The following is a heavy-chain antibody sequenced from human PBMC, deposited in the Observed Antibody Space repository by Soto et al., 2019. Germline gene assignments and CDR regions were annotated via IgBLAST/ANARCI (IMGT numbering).Heavy chain of an antibody. CDR3: ANDYRPYYDILTGYPYYDYGMDV. Sequence: GGSLRLSCAASGFTFSSYGMHWVRQAPGKGLEWVAVISYDGSNKYYADSVKGRFTISRDNSKNTLYLQMNSLRAEDTAVYYCANDYRPYYDILTGYPYYDYGMDVWRQGTTVTVSS. CDR2: ISYDGSNK. J-gene: IGHJ6*02. CDR1: GFTFSSYG. D-gene: IGHD3-9*01. V-gene: IGHV3-30*18.